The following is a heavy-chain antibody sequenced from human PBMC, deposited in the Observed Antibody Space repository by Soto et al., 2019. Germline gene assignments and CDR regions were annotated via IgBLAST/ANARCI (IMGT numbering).Heavy chain of an antibody. V-gene: IGHV3-7*03. J-gene: IGHJ4*02. CDR1: GFTFSTYW. D-gene: IGHD3-16*01. Sequence: EVQLVESGGGLVQPGGSLRLSCAASGFTFSTYWMSWVRQAPGKGLEWVANIKEDGSEKYYVDSVKGRFTISRDNANNSWYLQTNRLRAEDTAVYYCVRVGRLGGYWGQGTLVTVSS. CDR3: VRVGRLGGY. CDR2: IKEDGSEK.